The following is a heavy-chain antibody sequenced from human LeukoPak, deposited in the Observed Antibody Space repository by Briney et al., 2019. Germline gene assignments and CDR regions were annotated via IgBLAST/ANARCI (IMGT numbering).Heavy chain of an antibody. CDR2: IYYSGST. CDR1: GGSISSYY. Sequence: SETLSLTCTVSGGSISSYYWSWIRQPPGKGLEWIGYIYYSGSTNYNPSLKGRVTISIDTSKNQFSLKLSSVTAADTALYYCARQRFLDWYFDYWGQGTLVTVSS. V-gene: IGHV4-59*08. D-gene: IGHD3/OR15-3a*01. CDR3: ARQRFLDWYFDY. J-gene: IGHJ4*02.